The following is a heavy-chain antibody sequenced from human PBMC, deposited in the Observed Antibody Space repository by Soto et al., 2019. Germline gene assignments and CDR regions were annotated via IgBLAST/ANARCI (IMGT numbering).Heavy chain of an antibody. CDR3: AGSPYYYDSSNYYGY. J-gene: IGHJ4*02. CDR2: ISSSSTTI. Sequence: EVQLVESGGGLVQPGGSLRLSCAASGFTFSSYGMNWVRQAPGKGLAWVSYISSSSTTIYYADSVKGRFTIFRDNAKNSLYLPLNSLRDEDTAVYYCAGSPYYYDSSNYYGYWGQGTLVTVSS. D-gene: IGHD3-22*01. V-gene: IGHV3-48*02. CDR1: GFTFSSYG.